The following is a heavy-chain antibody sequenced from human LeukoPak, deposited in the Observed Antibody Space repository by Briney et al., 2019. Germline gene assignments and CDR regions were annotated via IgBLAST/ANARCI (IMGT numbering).Heavy chain of an antibody. CDR2: IYYSGST. CDR3: TRGLPPIQDGFDI. J-gene: IGHJ3*02. CDR1: GGSISSYY. Sequence: SETLSLTCTVSGGSISSYYWSWIRQPPGKGLEWIGYIYYSGSTNYNPSLKSRVTISVDTSKNQFSLKVNSVTAADTAVYYCTRGLPPIQDGFDIWGQGTMVTVSS. V-gene: IGHV4-59*12.